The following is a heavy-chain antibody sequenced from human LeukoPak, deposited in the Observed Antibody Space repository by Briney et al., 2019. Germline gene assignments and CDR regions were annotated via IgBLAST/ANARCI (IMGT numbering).Heavy chain of an antibody. CDR1: GFTFSNSW. J-gene: IGHJ4*02. CDR3: AAANYFDY. V-gene: IGHV3-7*01. Sequence: GGSLRLSCAASGFTFSNSWMSWVRQAPGKGLEWVATIKPDGSEKYYVDSVKGRFTISRDNAKNSLYLQMSSLRAEDTAVYYCAAANYFDYWGQGTLVTVSS. CDR2: IKPDGSEK.